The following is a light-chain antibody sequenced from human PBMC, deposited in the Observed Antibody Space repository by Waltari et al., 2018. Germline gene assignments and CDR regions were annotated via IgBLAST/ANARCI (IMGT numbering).Light chain of an antibody. V-gene: IGLV2-14*03. Sequence: QSALTRPASVSGSPGQSITISCTGTSSDIGGYNYVSWFQQHPGRPPKRIIYGGNNRPAGISNRFSGSKSGNTASLTNYGHQAEDESHYYCTSYTTGFTVVFGGGTKLTVL. CDR1: SSDIGGYNY. CDR2: GGN. J-gene: IGLJ2*01. CDR3: TSYTTGFTVV.